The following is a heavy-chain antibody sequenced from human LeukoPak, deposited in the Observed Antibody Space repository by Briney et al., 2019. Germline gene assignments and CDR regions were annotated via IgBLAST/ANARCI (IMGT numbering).Heavy chain of an antibody. CDR3: ARHPFSNPFDF. CDR2: VYHTGNT. V-gene: IGHV4-59*08. D-gene: IGHD7-27*01. CDR1: GASITSSY. Sequence: SETLSLTCTVSGASITSSYWSWIRQPPGKGLEWIGYVYHTGNTDYNPSLRSRVTISLDTSKSHFTLSLSSATAVDTAVYFCARHPFSNPFDFWGRGTLVTVSS. J-gene: IGHJ4*02.